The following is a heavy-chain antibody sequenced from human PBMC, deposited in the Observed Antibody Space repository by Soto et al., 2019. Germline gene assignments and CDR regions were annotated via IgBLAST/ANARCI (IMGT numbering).Heavy chain of an antibody. J-gene: IGHJ4*02. CDR3: ATRDSSRFY. CDR1: GVSISSHNW. D-gene: IGHD6-13*01. Sequence: QVQLQESGPGLVKPSGTLSLTCAVSGVSISSHNWWTWVRQPPGKGLEWIWESHQSGNTNYNSSLESRVTISVDKSNNQFSLKLSSVTVADTAVYYCATRDSSRFYWGQGTLVTVSS. CDR2: SHQSGNT. V-gene: IGHV4-4*02.